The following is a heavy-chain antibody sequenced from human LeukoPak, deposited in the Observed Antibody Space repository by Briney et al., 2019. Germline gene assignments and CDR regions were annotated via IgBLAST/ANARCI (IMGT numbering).Heavy chain of an antibody. CDR1: GGSISSYY. V-gene: IGHV4-59*01. CDR2: IYYSGST. J-gene: IGHJ5*02. Sequence: SETLSLTCTVSGGSISSYYWSWIRQPPGKGLEWIGYIYYSGSTNYNPSLKSRVTISVDTSKNQFSLKLSSVTAADTAVYYCANGGRYSSGFDPWGQGTLVTVSS. D-gene: IGHD5-12*01. CDR3: ANGGRYSSGFDP.